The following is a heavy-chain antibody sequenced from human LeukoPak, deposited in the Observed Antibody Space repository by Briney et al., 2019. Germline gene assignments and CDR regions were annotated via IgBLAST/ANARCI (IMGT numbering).Heavy chain of an antibody. D-gene: IGHD2-2*01. J-gene: IGHJ3*01. Sequence: SETLSLTCSVSGDSMSSGGYLWTWMRQHPGKGLEWIGYNFYNGGSYYSPSLQSRLTISVDTSQKQFSLKMSSVTAADTAVYYCVRLTCSGSSCSGGGAFDVWGQGTVVTVSS. V-gene: IGHV4-31*03. CDR3: VRLTCSGSSCSGGGAFDV. CDR1: GDSMSSGGYL. CDR2: NFYNGGS.